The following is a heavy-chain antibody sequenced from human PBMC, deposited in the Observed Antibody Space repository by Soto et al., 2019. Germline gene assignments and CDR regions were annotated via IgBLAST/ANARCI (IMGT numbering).Heavy chain of an antibody. CDR3: ARWGTTGGLDV. V-gene: IGHV3-30*19. J-gene: IGHJ1*01. Sequence: QVQLVESGGGVVQPGTSLRVSCVGSGFTFRSYVIHWVRQAPGKGLEWVALTSYDGGDKYYGDSVRGRFTISRDNSRNTVDLQMDSLRLEDTALYYCARWGTTGGLDVWGQGTLGSVSS. D-gene: IGHD3-16*01. CDR1: GFTFRSYV. CDR2: TSYDGGDK.